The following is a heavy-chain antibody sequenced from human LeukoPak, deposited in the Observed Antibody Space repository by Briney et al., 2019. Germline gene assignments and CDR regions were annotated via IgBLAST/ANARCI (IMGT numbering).Heavy chain of an antibody. CDR1: GYTFTGYY. D-gene: IGHD2-2*01. CDR2: IIPIFGTA. J-gene: IGHJ3*02. V-gene: IGHV1-69*13. Sequence: SVKVSCKASGYTFTGYYMHWVRQAPGQGLEWMGGIIPIFGTANYAQKFQGRVTITADESTSTAYMELSSLRSEDTAVYYCARDRSVVPAAYDAFDIWGQGTMVTVSS. CDR3: ARDRSVVPAAYDAFDI.